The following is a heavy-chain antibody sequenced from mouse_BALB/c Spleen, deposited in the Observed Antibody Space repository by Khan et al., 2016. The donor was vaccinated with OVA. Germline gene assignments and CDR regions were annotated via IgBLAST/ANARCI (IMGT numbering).Heavy chain of an antibody. CDR2: IWSDGSA. CDR1: GFSLTNYG. D-gene: IGHD2-10*01. CDR3: AIQPYYHYYIMDY. Sequence: QVQLKESGPGLVAPSQSLSITCTISGFSLTNYGVHWVRQPPGKGLEWLVVIWSDGSATYNSGLQSRLSITKDNSRNQVFLKMNSLQTDDTAMYYCAIQPYYHYYIMDYWGQGTSVTVSS. V-gene: IGHV2-6-1*01. J-gene: IGHJ4*01.